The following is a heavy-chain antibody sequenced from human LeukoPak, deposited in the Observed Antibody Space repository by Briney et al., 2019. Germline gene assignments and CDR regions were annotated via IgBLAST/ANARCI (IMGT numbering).Heavy chain of an antibody. CDR1: GYTFTSYD. D-gene: IGHD6-19*01. Sequence: ASVKVSCKASGYTFTSYDINWVRQATGQRLEWMGWMNPNSGNTGYAQKFQGRVTMTRNTSISTAYMELSSLRSEDTAVYYCARALRDRIAVAGTGDYYYYGMDVWGQGTTVTVSS. CDR2: MNPNSGNT. V-gene: IGHV1-8*01. CDR3: ARALRDRIAVAGTGDYYYYGMDV. J-gene: IGHJ6*02.